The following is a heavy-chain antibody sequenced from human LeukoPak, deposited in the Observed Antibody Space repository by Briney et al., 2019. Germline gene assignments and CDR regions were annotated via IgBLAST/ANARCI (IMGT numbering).Heavy chain of an antibody. J-gene: IGHJ4*02. CDR1: GGSVSSVSYY. CDR3: ARDFSSSWYAFDY. Sequence: SETLSLTCTVSGGSVSSVSYYCSWIRQPPGKGREWIGYIYYSGSTNYTSSLECRVHISVDTSNTQFSLTLSSVSAADTAVYYCARDFSSSWYAFDYWGQGILVTVSS. V-gene: IGHV4-61*01. D-gene: IGHD6-13*01. CDR2: IYYSGST.